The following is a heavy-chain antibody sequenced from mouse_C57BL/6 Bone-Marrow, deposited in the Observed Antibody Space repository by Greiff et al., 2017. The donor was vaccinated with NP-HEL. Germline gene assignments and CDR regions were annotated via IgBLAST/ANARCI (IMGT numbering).Heavy chain of an antibody. CDR3: ARSLYASNFDWYFDV. D-gene: IGHD1-1*01. Sequence: QVQLQQPGAELVRPGTSVKLSCKASGYTFTSYWMHWVKQRPGQGLEWIGVIDPSDSYTNYNQKFKGKATLTVDTSSSTAYMQLSSLTSEDSAVYYCARSLYASNFDWYFDVWGTGTTVTVSS. CDR1: GYTFTSYW. CDR2: IDPSDSYT. V-gene: IGHV1-59*01. J-gene: IGHJ1*03.